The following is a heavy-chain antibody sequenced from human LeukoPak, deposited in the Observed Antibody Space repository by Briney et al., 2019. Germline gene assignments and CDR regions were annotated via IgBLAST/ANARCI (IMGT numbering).Heavy chain of an antibody. CDR2: MNPNSGNT. J-gene: IGHJ4*02. CDR1: GYTFTSYY. D-gene: IGHD6-13*01. Sequence: ASVKVSCKASGYTFTSYYMHWVRQATGQGLEWMGWMNPNSGNTGYAQKFQGRVTMTRNTSISTAYMELSSLRSEDTAVYYCARGTSTWYEDCWGQGTLVTVSS. CDR3: ARGTSTWYEDC. V-gene: IGHV1-8*02.